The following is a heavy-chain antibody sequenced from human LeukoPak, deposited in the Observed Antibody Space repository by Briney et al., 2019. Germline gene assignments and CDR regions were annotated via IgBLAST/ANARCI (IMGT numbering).Heavy chain of an antibody. Sequence: GRSLSLSCAASGFGFSSFAMXWVXXXXXXXXXXXXXILYXXSIKYYADSVRGXXXXXRDNSKNTLYLQMNSLRPEDTAVYYCVRDRFGSCRGESCSWSYFDSWGRGTLVTVSS. D-gene: IGHD2-15*01. CDR2: ILYXXSIK. CDR1: GFGFSSFA. V-gene: IGHV3-30*04. J-gene: IGHJ4*02. CDR3: VRDRFGSCRGESCSWSYFDS.